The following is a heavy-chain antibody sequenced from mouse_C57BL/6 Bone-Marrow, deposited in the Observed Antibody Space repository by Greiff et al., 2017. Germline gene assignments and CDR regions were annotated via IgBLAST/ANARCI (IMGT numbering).Heavy chain of an antibody. D-gene: IGHD2-1*01. CDR1: GYTFTSYW. Sequence: QVQLKQPGTELVKPGASVKLSCKASGYTFTSYWMHWVKQRPGQGLEWIGNINPSNGGTIYNEKFKSKATLTVDKSSSTAYMQLSSLTSEDSAVYYCARSRGNYAYCYAMDYWGQGTSVTVSS. J-gene: IGHJ4*01. CDR3: ARSRGNYAYCYAMDY. V-gene: IGHV1-53*01. CDR2: INPSNGGT.